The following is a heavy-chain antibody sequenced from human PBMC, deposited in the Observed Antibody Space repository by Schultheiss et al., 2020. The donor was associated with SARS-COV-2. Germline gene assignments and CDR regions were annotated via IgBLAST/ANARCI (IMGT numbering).Heavy chain of an antibody. Sequence: GSLRLSCAVSGGSISSSNWWSWVRQPPGKGLEWIGEIYHSGSTNYNPSLKSRVTISVDTSKNQFSLKLSSVTAADTAVYYCARAKGSSGYYLGYWGQGTLVTVSS. CDR1: GGSISSSNW. CDR2: IYHSGST. D-gene: IGHD3-22*01. CDR3: ARAKGSSGYYLGY. J-gene: IGHJ4*02. V-gene: IGHV4-4*02.